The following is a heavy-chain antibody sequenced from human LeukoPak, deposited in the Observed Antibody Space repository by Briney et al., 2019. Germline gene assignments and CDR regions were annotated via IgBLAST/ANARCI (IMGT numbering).Heavy chain of an antibody. CDR1: GFDFSSNW. Sequence: GGSLRLSCAASGFDFSSNWMHWVRHAPGQGLVWVSRIKGDGISTNYADSVKGRFTISRDIAKNTLYLQMNSLRAEDTAVYYCARDRIERYCSSTSCYALGSYYYGMDVWGQGTTVTVSS. V-gene: IGHV3-74*01. CDR3: ARDRIERYCSSTSCYALGSYYYGMDV. CDR2: IKGDGIST. J-gene: IGHJ6*02. D-gene: IGHD2-2*01.